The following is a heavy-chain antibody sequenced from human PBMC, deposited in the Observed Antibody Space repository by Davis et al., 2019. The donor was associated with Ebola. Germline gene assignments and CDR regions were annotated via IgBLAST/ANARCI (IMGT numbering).Heavy chain of an antibody. D-gene: IGHD6-6*01. CDR3: ATLRGVAARLSIFDY. Sequence: MPSETLSLTCTVSGGSISSYYWSWIRQVPGKGLECLGYIYYRGHANYNPSLKSRVTMSVDTSKNQFSLRLSSVTAADTAVYYCATLRGVAARLSIFDYWGQGMLVTVSS. CDR2: IYYRGHA. CDR1: GGSISSYY. V-gene: IGHV4-59*01. J-gene: IGHJ4*02.